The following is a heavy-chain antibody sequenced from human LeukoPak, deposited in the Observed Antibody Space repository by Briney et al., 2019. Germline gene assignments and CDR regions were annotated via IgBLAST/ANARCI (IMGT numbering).Heavy chain of an antibody. CDR1: GDSISSHS. CDR3: VRFGVNYDMDV. V-gene: IGHV4-59*11. D-gene: IGHD3-16*01. Sequence: SETLSLTCTVSGDSISSHSWSWLRQPPGRGLEWIGNIYYSGITNYNPSLKSRVTISVDTSKNQFSLRLSSVTAADTAIYYCVRFGVNYDMDVWGQGTTVTVFS. CDR2: IYYSGIT. J-gene: IGHJ6*02.